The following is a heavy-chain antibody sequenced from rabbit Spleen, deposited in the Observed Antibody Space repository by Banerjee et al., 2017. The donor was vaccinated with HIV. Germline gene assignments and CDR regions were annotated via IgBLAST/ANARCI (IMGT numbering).Heavy chain of an antibody. J-gene: IGHJ3*01. Sequence: QEQLVESGGGLVQPEGSLTLTCTVSGFSFDSGYVMCWVRQAPGKGLEWIACINAATGKPVYATWAKGRFTISRTSSTTVTLRMTSLTAADRAAYFCARDLVGVIGWNFYLWGQGTLVTVS. V-gene: IGHV1S45*01. D-gene: IGHD1-1*01. CDR3: ARDLVGVIGWNFYL. CDR1: GFSFDSGYV. CDR2: INAATGKP.